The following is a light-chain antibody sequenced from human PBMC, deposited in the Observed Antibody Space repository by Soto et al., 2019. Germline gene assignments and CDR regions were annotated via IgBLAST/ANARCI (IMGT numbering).Light chain of an antibody. CDR3: QQFGRSSWT. J-gene: IGKJ1*01. CDR1: QSVSSSD. Sequence: DIVLTQSPVTLSLSPGERATLSCRASQSVSSSDLAWYQQKPGQAPRLLIYGASSRATGIPDRFSGSGSGTDFTLTISRLEPEDFAVYYCQQFGRSSWTFGQGTKVDIK. V-gene: IGKV3-20*01. CDR2: GAS.